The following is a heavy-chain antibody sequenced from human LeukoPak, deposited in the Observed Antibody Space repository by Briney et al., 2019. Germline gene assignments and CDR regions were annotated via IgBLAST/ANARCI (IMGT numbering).Heavy chain of an antibody. J-gene: IGHJ4*02. CDR3: ARDLSYSSIDY. Sequence: PGGSLRLSCAASGFTFSDAWMSWVRQAPGKGLEWVSVIYSGGGTYYADSVKGRFTISRDNPKNTVYLQMNSLRAEDTAVYYCARDLSYSSIDYWGQGTLVTVSS. V-gene: IGHV3-66*01. D-gene: IGHD1-26*01. CDR2: IYSGGGT. CDR1: GFTFSDAW.